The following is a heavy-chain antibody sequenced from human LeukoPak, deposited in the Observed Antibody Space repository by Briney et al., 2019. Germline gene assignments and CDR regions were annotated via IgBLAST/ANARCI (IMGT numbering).Heavy chain of an antibody. CDR3: ARGQGGNYYLNYFDY. CDR2: FYYSGST. Sequence: KPSETLSLTCTVTGGSFSTYYWSWIRQPPGKGLEWIGHFYYSGSTNYNPSLKSRATISVDTSRNQFSLKLTSVTAADTAVYYCARGQGGNYYLNYFDYWGQGALVTVSS. CDR1: GGSFSTYY. V-gene: IGHV4-59*01. D-gene: IGHD1-26*01. J-gene: IGHJ4*02.